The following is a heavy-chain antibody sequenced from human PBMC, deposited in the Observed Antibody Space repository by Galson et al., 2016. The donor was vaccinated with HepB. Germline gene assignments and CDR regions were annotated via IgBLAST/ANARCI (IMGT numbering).Heavy chain of an antibody. CDR3: ARNRNSESYVSLDY. Sequence: PALVNPTQTLTLTCTFSGFSLATSGMCVSWIRQPPGKALEWLALIDWDDVKYYNTSLKTRLTISKDTSKNQVVLTMTNMDPVDTATYYCARNRNSESYVSLDYWGQGTLVTVSS. J-gene: IGHJ4*02. CDR2: IDWDDVK. V-gene: IGHV2-70*01. CDR1: GFSLATSGMC. D-gene: IGHD1-26*01.